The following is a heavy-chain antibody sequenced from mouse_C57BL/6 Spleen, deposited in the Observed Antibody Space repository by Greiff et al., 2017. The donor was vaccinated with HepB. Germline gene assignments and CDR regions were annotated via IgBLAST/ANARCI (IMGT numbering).Heavy chain of an antibody. V-gene: IGHV1-76*01. CDR2: IYPGSGNT. Sequence: VQVVESGAELVRPGASVKLSCKASGYTFTDYYINWVKQRPGQGLEWIARIYPGSGNTYYNEKFKGKATLTAEKSSSTAYMQLSSLTSEDSAVYFCARDPSITTVVDYWGQGTTLTVSS. D-gene: IGHD1-1*01. CDR1: GYTFTDYY. J-gene: IGHJ2*01. CDR3: ARDPSITTVVDY.